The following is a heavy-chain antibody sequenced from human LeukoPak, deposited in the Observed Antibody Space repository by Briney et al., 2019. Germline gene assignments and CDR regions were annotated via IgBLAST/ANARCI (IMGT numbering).Heavy chain of an antibody. CDR2: IYTSGST. D-gene: IGHD3-9*01. CDR3: ARDQPRYFDWLRGGLDAFDI. V-gene: IGHV4-4*07. CDR1: GGSISSYY. Sequence: PSETLSLTCTVSGGSISSYYWSWIRQPAGKGLEWIGRIYTSGSTNYNPSLKSRVTMSVDTSKNQFSLKLSSVTAADTAVYYCARDQPRYFDWLRGGLDAFDIWGQGTMVTVSS. J-gene: IGHJ3*02.